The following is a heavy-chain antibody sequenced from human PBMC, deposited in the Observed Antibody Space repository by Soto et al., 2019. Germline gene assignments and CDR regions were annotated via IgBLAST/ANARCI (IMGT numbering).Heavy chain of an antibody. V-gene: IGHV1-18*01. D-gene: IGHD4-17*01. J-gene: IGHJ4*02. Sequence: ASVKVSCKASGYTFPSYGISWFRHAPSQGLEWMGWISAYNGNTNYAQKLQGRVTMTTDTSTSTAYMELRSLRSDDTAVYYCARDGATVTTTGAFDYWGQGTLVTVSS. CDR1: GYTFPSYG. CDR3: ARDGATVTTTGAFDY. CDR2: ISAYNGNT.